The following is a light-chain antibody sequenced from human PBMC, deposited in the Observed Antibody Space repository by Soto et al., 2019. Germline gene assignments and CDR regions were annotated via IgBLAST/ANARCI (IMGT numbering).Light chain of an antibody. J-gene: IGKJ1*01. V-gene: IGKV1-27*01. CDR2: AAS. CDR1: QDISNY. CDR3: QKYNSAPPWT. Sequence: DIQMTQSPSSLSASVGDRVTITYRATQDISNYLAWYQQKPGKVPNLLIYAASTLQSGVPSRFSGSGSGTDFTLTISSLQPEDVATYYCQKYNSAPPWTFGQGTKVEI.